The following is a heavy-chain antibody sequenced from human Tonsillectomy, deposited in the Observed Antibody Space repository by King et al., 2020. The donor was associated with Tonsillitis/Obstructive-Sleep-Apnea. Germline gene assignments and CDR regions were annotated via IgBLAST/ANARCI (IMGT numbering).Heavy chain of an antibody. CDR1: GGSISSYY. CDR2: IYSSGST. CDR3: ARDGRGYSYGFDS. V-gene: IGHV4-59*01. Sequence: VQLQESGPGLVKPSETLSLTCNVSGGSISSYYWSWIRQPPGKGLEWIGYIYSSGSTSYNPSLKSRVTISVDTSKNQFSLKLSSVTAADTAVYYCARDGRGYSYGFDSWGQGILVTVSS. J-gene: IGHJ4*02. D-gene: IGHD5-18*01.